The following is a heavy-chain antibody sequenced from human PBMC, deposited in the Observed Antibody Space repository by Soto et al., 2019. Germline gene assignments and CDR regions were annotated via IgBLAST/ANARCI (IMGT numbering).Heavy chain of an antibody. CDR3: ARQIYDTDTGPNFQYYFDS. J-gene: IGHJ4*02. Sequence: GESLKISCKGSGYSFAGYWITWVRQKPGKGLEWMGRIDPSDSQTYYSPSFRGHVTISVTKSITTVFLQWSSLRASDTAMYYCARQIYDTDTGPNFQYYFDSWGQGTPVTVSS. V-gene: IGHV5-10-1*01. D-gene: IGHD5-18*01. CDR2: IDPSDSQT. CDR1: GYSFAGYW.